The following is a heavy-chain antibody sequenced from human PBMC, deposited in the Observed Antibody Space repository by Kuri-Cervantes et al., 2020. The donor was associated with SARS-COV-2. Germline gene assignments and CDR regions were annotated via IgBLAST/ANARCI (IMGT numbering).Heavy chain of an antibody. CDR3: ARQMMSSITIFGVVITRNWFDP. CDR1: GGSIGSYY. V-gene: IGHV4-59*05. D-gene: IGHD3-3*01. Sequence: SETLSLTCTVSGGSIGSYYWSWIRQPPGKGLEWIGSIYYSGSTYYNPSLKSRVTISVDTSKNQFSLELSSVTAADTAVYYCARQMMSSITIFGVVITRNWFDPWGQGTLVTVSS. J-gene: IGHJ5*02. CDR2: IYYSGST.